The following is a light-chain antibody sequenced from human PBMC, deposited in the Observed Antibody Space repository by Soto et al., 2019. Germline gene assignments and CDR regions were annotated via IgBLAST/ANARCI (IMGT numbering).Light chain of an antibody. Sequence: DIQMTQSPSTLPASVGDRVTITCRASQSISSWLAWYQQKPGKAPKLLIYMAASLQSGAPSRSSGSGSGTEFTLTISSLQPDDFATSYCQQYYSYLFGHGTKVEI. CDR2: MAA. V-gene: IGKV1-5*03. CDR3: QQYYSYL. CDR1: QSISSW. J-gene: IGKJ1*01.